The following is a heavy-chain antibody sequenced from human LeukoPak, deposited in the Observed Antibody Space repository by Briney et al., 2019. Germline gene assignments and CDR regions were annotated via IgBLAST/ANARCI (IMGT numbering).Heavy chain of an antibody. CDR3: AKAQMATIKERVDY. V-gene: IGHV3-23*01. J-gene: IGHJ4*02. D-gene: IGHD5-24*01. CDR1: GFTFSSYA. CDR2: ISGSGGST. Sequence: GGSLRLSCAASGFTFSSYAMSWVRQAPGKGLEWVSAISGSGGSTYYADSVKGRFTISRDNSKNTLYLQMNNLRAEDTAVYYCAKAQMATIKERVDYWGQGTLVTVSS.